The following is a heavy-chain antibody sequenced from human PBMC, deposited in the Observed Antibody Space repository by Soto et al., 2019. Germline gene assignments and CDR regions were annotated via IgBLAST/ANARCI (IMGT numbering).Heavy chain of an antibody. CDR3: GRLVRSSWDETNWFDS. D-gene: IGHD6-13*01. CDR2: IYYSGST. V-gene: IGHV4-59*08. J-gene: IGHJ5*01. CDR1: GGSISGYY. Sequence: SETLSLTCTVSGGSISGYYWSWIRQPPGKGLEWIGYIYYSGSTNYNPSLKSRVTISVDTSKNQFSLKLISVTAADTAVYYCGRLVRSSWDETNWFDSWGQGTLVTVSS.